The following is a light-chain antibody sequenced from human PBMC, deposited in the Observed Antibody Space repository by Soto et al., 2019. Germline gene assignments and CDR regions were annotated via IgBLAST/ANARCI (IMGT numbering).Light chain of an antibody. CDR3: CSYAGNYIFV. V-gene: IGLV2-11*01. CDR1: SNDVGAYNY. CDR2: DVT. Sequence: QSALTQPRSVSGSPGQSVTISCTGTSNDVGAYNYVSWYQQHPGEAPKLMIYDVTKRPSGVPDRFSGSQSGNTASLTISGLQAEDEADYYCCSYAGNYIFVFGTGTKLTVL. J-gene: IGLJ1*01.